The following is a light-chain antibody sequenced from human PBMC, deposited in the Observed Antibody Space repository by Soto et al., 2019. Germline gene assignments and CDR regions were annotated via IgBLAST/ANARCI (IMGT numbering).Light chain of an antibody. CDR3: QQLNSYLIT. V-gene: IGKV1-9*01. Sequence: DIQLTQSPSSLSASVGYRVTITFRASQGISSYLAWYQQKPGKAPKLLIYAASTLQSGVPSRFSGSGSGTEFTLTISSLQPEDFATYYCQQLNSYLITFGQGTRLEIK. J-gene: IGKJ5*01. CDR1: QGISSY. CDR2: AAS.